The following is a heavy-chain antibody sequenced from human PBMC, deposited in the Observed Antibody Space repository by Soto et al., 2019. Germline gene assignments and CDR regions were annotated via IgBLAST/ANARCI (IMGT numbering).Heavy chain of an antibody. D-gene: IGHD1-26*01. CDR1: GYPFTGYY. V-gene: IGHV1-2*02. CDR2: INPNSGGT. J-gene: IGHJ4*02. Sequence: QVQLVQSGAEVKKPGASVKVSCKAAGYPFTGYYMHWVRQAPGQGPEWMGWINPNSGGTNYAQKFQGRVTMTRDTSISTAYMELSRLTSDDTAVYYCARERTPRSGFDYWGQGALVTVAP. CDR3: ARERTPRSGFDY.